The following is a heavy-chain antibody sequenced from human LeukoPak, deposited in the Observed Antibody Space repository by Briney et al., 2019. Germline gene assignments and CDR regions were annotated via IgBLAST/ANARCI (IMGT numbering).Heavy chain of an antibody. J-gene: IGHJ5*02. Sequence: SETLSLTCTVSGGSISSYYWSWIRQPPGKGLEWIGYIYYSGSTNYNPSLKSRVTISVDTSKNQFSLKLSSVTAADTVVYYCAREVSSSWYVYWFDPWGQGTLVTVSS. D-gene: IGHD6-13*01. CDR3: AREVSSSWYVYWFDP. CDR2: IYYSGST. V-gene: IGHV4-59*01. CDR1: GGSISSYY.